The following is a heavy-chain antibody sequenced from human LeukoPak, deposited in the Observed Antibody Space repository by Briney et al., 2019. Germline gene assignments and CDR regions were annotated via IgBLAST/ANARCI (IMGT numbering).Heavy chain of an antibody. Sequence: GASVKVSCKASGYTFTSYDINWVRQATGQGLEWMGWMNPNSGSTGYAQKFQGRVTMTRNTSISKAYMELSSLRSEDTAVYYCARGRGAYCGGDCSYFDYWGQGTLVTVSS. CDR2: MNPNSGST. CDR3: ARGRGAYCGGDCSYFDY. J-gene: IGHJ4*02. CDR1: GYTFTSYD. D-gene: IGHD2-21*02. V-gene: IGHV1-8*01.